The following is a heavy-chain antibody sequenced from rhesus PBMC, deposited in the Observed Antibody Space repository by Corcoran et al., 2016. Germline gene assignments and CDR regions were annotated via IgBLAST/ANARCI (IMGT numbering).Heavy chain of an antibody. D-gene: IGHD6-25*01. J-gene: IGHJ4*01. V-gene: IGHV4S7*01. CDR2: IFGCIGST. CDR3: ARHRGGSDLDC. Sequence: QLQLQESGPGLVKPSETLSLTCAVSGGSISGGYGWSWIRQPPGKGLEWIGHIFGCIGSTYYNPSLKSRVTISTDPSKTQLSLTLSSVTAADTAVYYCARHRGGSDLDCWGQGVLVTVSS. CDR1: GGSISGGYG.